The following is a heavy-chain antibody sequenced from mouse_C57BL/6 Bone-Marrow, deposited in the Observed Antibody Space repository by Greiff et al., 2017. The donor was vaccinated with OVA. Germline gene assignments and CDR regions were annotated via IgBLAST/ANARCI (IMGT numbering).Heavy chain of an antibody. CDR1: GFNIKAYY. Sequence: VQLQQSGAELVKPGASVKLSCTASGFNIKAYYMHWVKQRTEQGLEWIGRIDPEDGETKYAPKFQGKATITADTSSNTAYLQLSSLTSEDTAVYYCAYRYYGSSPPRYFDVWGTGTTVTVSS. J-gene: IGHJ1*03. D-gene: IGHD1-1*01. CDR2: IDPEDGET. V-gene: IGHV14-2*01. CDR3: AYRYYGSSPPRYFDV.